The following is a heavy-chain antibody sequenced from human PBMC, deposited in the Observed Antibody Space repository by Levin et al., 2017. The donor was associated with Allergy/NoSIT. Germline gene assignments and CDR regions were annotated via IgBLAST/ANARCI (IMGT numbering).Heavy chain of an antibody. CDR1: GFTFSSYA. V-gene: IGHV3-30*04. CDR3: ARGAYLTIVGATGGRWFDP. D-gene: IGHD1-26*01. Sequence: GESLKISCAASGFTFSSYAMHWVRQAPGKGLEWVAVISYDGSNKYYADSVKGRFTISRDNSKNTLYLQMNSLRAEDTAVYYCARGAYLTIVGATGGRWFDPWGQGTLVTVSS. CDR2: ISYDGSNK. J-gene: IGHJ5*02.